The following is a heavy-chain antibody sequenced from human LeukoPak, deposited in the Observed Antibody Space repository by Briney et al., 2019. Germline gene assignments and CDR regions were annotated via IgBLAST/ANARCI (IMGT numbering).Heavy chain of an antibody. CDR1: GGSISSSSYY. J-gene: IGHJ5*02. V-gene: IGHV4-39*07. CDR3: ARGPKFPAVGAIRWFDP. CDR2: IYYSGST. Sequence: PSETLSLTCTVSGGSISSSSYYWGWIRQPPGKGLEWIGRIYYSGSTYYNPSLKSRVTISVDTSKNQFSLKLSSVTAADTAVYYCARGPKFPAVGAIRWFDPWGQGTLVTVSS. D-gene: IGHD1-26*01.